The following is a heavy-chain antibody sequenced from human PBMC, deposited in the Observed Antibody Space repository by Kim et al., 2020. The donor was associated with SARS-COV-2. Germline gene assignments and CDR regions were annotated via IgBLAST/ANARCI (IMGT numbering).Heavy chain of an antibody. CDR3: ARDVGWGYDYVWGSYRPYYYYGMDV. Sequence: GGSLRLSCAASGFTFSSYGMHWVRQAPGKGLEWVAVISYDGSNKYYADSVKGRFIISRDNSKNTLYLQMNSLRAEDTAVYYCARDVGWGYDYVWGSYRPYYYYGMDVWGQGTTVTVSS. V-gene: IGHV3-33*05. CDR1: GFTFSSYG. CDR2: ISYDGSNK. D-gene: IGHD3-16*02. J-gene: IGHJ6*02.